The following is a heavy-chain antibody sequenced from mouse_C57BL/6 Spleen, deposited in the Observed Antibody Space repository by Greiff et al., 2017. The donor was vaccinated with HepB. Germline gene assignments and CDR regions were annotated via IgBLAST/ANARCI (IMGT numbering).Heavy chain of an antibody. Sequence: VQLQESGAELVRPGASVKLSCKASGYTFTDYYINWVKQRPGQGLEWIARIYPGSGNTYYNEKFKGKATLTAEKSSSTAYMQLSSLTSEDSAVYFCARAYSGSSIFDYWGQGTTLTVSS. V-gene: IGHV1-76*01. CDR2: IYPGSGNT. D-gene: IGHD1-1*01. CDR1: GYTFTDYY. CDR3: ARAYSGSSIFDY. J-gene: IGHJ2*01.